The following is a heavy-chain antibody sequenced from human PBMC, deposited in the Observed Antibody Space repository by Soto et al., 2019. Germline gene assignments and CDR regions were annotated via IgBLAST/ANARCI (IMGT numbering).Heavy chain of an antibody. CDR2: ISYDGSNK. CDR3: AREAGVYGSGSYGMDV. J-gene: IGHJ6*02. V-gene: IGHV3-30-3*01. CDR1: GFTFSSYA. Sequence: GGALRLSCAASGFTFSSYAMHWVRQAPGKGLEWVAVISYDGSNKYYADSVKGRLTMSRDNSKNPLYLQMNSLRAEDTAVYYCAREAGVYGSGSYGMDVWGQGTTVTVSS. D-gene: IGHD3-10*01.